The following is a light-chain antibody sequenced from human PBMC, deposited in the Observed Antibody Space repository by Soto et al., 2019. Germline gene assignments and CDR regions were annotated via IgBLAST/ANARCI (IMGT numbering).Light chain of an antibody. CDR2: DTF. V-gene: IGKV3-20*01. J-gene: IGKJ5*01. Sequence: EIVLTQSPGTLSLSPGERATLSCRASQSLNSNYLAWHQQKPGQAPRLLIYDTFSRATGIPDRFSGSGSGTDFTLTISRLEPEDFTVYFCQQYDYLITFGQGTRLAIK. CDR1: QSLNSNY. CDR3: QQYDYLIT.